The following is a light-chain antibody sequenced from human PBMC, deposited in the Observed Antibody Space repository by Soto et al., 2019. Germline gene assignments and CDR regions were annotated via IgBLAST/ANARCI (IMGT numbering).Light chain of an antibody. J-gene: IGKJ3*01. Sequence: EIGLTQSPATLSLSPGDRATLSCRASQSVSTYLAWYQQKAGQPPRLLLYDASNRATGIPARFSGSGSGTDFPLTISILETEDFAFYYCHQSSNWPLVTFGPANRVDFK. CDR2: DAS. CDR1: QSVSTY. V-gene: IGKV3-11*01. CDR3: HQSSNWPLVT.